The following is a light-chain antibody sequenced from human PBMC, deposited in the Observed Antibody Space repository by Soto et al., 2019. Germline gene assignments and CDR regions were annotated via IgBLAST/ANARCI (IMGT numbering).Light chain of an antibody. CDR3: QQYNTWRT. CDR2: GAS. V-gene: IGKV3D-15*01. CDR1: QSVSSN. Sequence: EIVMTQSPATLSVSPGERATLSCRASQSVSSNLAWYQQKPGQAPRLLIYGASIRATGIPARFSGSGSGTEFTLTISSLQSGDFAVYYCQQYNTWRTFGQGTKV. J-gene: IGKJ1*01.